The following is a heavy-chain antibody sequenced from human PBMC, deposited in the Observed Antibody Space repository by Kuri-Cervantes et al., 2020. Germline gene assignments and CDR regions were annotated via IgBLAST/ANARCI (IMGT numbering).Heavy chain of an antibody. J-gene: IGHJ6*02. V-gene: IGHV3-48*02. CDR3: ARDRVVPAADAFISRGRGGMDV. CDR1: GFTFSSYS. Sequence: GESLKISCAASGFTFSSYSMNWVRQAPGKGLEWVSYISSSSSTICYADSVKGRFTISRDNAKNSLYLQMNSLRDEDTAVYYCARDRVVPAADAFISRGRGGMDVWGQGTTVTVSS. D-gene: IGHD2-2*01. CDR2: ISSSSSTI.